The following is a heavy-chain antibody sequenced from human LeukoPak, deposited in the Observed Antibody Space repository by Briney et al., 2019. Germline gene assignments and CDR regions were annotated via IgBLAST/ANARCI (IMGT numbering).Heavy chain of an antibody. J-gene: IGHJ4*02. CDR1: GFTFSNAW. Sequence: GGSLRLSCAASGFTFSNAWMNWVRQAPGKGLEWVGRIKSKIDGGTTDYATPVKGRFTISRDDSKNTLDLQMNSLKTEDTAVYYCTTLGHTYGYPFDYWGQGTLVTVSS. CDR3: TTLGHTYGYPFDY. D-gene: IGHD5-18*01. V-gene: IGHV3-15*01. CDR2: IKSKIDGGTT.